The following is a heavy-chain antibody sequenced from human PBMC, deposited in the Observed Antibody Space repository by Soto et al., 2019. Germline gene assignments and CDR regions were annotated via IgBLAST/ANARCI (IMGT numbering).Heavy chain of an antibody. D-gene: IGHD2-15*01. V-gene: IGHV4-31*03. CDR2: IYYSGST. CDR1: GGSISSRGYY. J-gene: IGHJ4*02. CDR3: ARDYLDCSGGSCYGY. Sequence: SETLSLTCTVSGGSISSRGYYWSCIRQHPGKGLEWIGYIYYSGSTYYNPSLKSRVTISVDTSKNQFSLKLSSVTAADTAVYYCARDYLDCSGGSCYGYWGQGTLVTVSS.